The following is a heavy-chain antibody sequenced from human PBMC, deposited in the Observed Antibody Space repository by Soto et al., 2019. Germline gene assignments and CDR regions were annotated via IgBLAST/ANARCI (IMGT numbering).Heavy chain of an antibody. D-gene: IGHD6-19*01. J-gene: IGHJ5*02. Sequence: PGGSLRRSCAACGFTFSSYSMNWVRQAPGKGLEWVSYISSSSSTIYYADSVKGRFTISRDNAKNSLYLQMNSLRDEDTAVYYCAREAGTWHLPLNWFDPWGQGTLVTVSS. CDR1: GFTFSSYS. CDR3: AREAGTWHLPLNWFDP. CDR2: ISSSSSTI. V-gene: IGHV3-48*02.